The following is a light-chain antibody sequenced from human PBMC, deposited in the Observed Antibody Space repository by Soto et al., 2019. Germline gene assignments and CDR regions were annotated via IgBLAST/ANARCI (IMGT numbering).Light chain of an antibody. CDR1: QSVSNNY. CDR2: GAS. J-gene: IGKJ1*01. Sequence: ENVLTQFPGPLSLSPGERATLSCRASQSVSNNYLAWYQQKPGQAPRLLIYGASNRATGIPDRFSGSGSGTDFTLTISRLEPEDFAVYYCQQYGSSGTFGQGTKVDIK. CDR3: QQYGSSGT. V-gene: IGKV3-20*01.